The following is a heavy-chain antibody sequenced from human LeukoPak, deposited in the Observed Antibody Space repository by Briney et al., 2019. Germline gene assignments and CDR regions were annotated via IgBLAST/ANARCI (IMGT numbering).Heavy chain of an antibody. CDR1: GGTFSSYA. J-gene: IGHJ4*02. V-gene: IGHV1-69*13. CDR2: IIPIFGTA. Sequence: GASVKVSCKASGGTFSSYAISWVRQAPGQGLEWMGGIIPIFGTANYAQKFQGRVTITADESTSTAYMELSSLRSEDTAVYYCASRGGATREHYFDYWGQGTLVTVSS. D-gene: IGHD1-26*01. CDR3: ASRGGATREHYFDY.